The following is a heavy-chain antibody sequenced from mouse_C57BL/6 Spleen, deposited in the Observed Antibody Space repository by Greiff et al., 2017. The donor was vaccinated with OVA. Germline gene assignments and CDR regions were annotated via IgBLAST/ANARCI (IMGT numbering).Heavy chain of an antibody. Sequence: VQLVESGPELVKPGASVKISCKASGYAFSSSWMNWVKQRPGKGLEWIGRIYPGDGDTNYNGKFKGKATLTADKSSSTAYMQLSSLTSEDSAVYFCARSITTVVAPYAMDYWGQGTSVTVSS. J-gene: IGHJ4*01. D-gene: IGHD1-1*01. CDR2: IYPGDGDT. CDR3: ARSITTVVAPYAMDY. CDR1: GYAFSSSW. V-gene: IGHV1-82*01.